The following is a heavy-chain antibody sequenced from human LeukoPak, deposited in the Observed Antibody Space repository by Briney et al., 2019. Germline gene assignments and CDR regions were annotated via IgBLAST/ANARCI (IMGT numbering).Heavy chain of an antibody. CDR2: INSDESNT. Sequence: PGGSLRLSCAASGFTFSHYLMHWVRQAPGKGLVWVSRINSDESNTNSYADSVKGRFIISRDNAKNTLYLQMNSLRAEDTAVYFFGRGGKGNYILGQGTTVIVSS. CDR3: GRGGKGNYI. J-gene: IGHJ3*02. D-gene: IGHD2/OR15-2a*01. CDR1: GFTFSHYL. V-gene: IGHV3-74*01.